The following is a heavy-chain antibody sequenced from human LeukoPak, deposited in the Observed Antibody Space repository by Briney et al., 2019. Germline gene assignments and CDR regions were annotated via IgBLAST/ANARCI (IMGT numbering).Heavy chain of an antibody. CDR1: GGTFSRYA. Sequence: GAAVKASCQASGGTFSRYAISWVRQAAGQGLAWMGRIIPIFGIANYGRQFQGRVTIIQEKSTSTAYMELSSMRSEDTGVYYCARDAYDWKVPDAPGYYYYYGMDVWGQGTTVTVSS. CDR3: ARDAYDWKVPDAPGYYYYYGMDV. D-gene: IGHD1-1*01. CDR2: IIPIFGIA. V-gene: IGHV1-69*04. J-gene: IGHJ6*02.